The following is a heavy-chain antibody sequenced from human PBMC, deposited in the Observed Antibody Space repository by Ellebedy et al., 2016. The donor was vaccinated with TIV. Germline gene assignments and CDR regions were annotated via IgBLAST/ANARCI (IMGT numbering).Heavy chain of an antibody. V-gene: IGHV3-66*01. CDR2: IYKNGGT. D-gene: IGHD3-16*01. CDR3: ARDPGGGGDYGDNWFDP. J-gene: IGHJ5*02. CDR1: GFTVSDYF. Sequence: GESLKISCAASGFTVSDYFMTWVRQAPGKGLEWVSLIYKNGGTNYTDSVNGRFTITRDDSKNTLYLQMNSLRAEDTAVYYFARDPGGGGDYGDNWFDPWGQGTLVTVSS.